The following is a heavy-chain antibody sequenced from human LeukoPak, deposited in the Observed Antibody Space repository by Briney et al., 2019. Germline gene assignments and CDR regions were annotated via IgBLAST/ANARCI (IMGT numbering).Heavy chain of an antibody. V-gene: IGHV3-43*02. Sequence: GGSLSLSCAASGFTFDDYAMHWVRQAPGKGLEWVSLISGDGGSTYYADSVKGRFTISRDNSKNSLYLQMNSLRTEDTALYYCAKDRGYYDSSGYQEDWGQGTLVTVSS. CDR1: GFTFDDYA. J-gene: IGHJ4*02. CDR3: AKDRGYYDSSGYQED. CDR2: ISGDGGST. D-gene: IGHD3-22*01.